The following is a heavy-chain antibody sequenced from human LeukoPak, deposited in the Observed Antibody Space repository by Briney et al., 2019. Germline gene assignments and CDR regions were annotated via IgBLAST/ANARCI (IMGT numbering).Heavy chain of an antibody. CDR1: GYTFTSYD. Sequence: ASVKVSCKASGYTFTSYDINWVRQATGQGLEWMGWMNPNSGNTGYAQKFQGRVTMTRNTSISTAYMELSSLRSEDTAVYYCARVGRRYYYYYYGMDVWGQGTTVTVS. D-gene: IGHD5-24*01. CDR3: ARVGRRYYYYYYGMDV. V-gene: IGHV1-8*01. J-gene: IGHJ6*02. CDR2: MNPNSGNT.